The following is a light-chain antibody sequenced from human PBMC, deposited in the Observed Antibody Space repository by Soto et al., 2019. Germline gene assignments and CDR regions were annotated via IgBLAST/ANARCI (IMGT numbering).Light chain of an antibody. CDR2: DVS. V-gene: IGLV2-11*01. Sequence: QSALTQPRSVSGSPGQSVTISCTGTSSDVGGYNYVSWYQQHPGKAPKLMIYDVSKRPSGVPDRFSGSKSDNTASLTISRLEAEDEADYYCSSYAGSYTYVFGTGTKLTVL. CDR3: SSYAGSYTYV. J-gene: IGLJ1*01. CDR1: SSDVGGYNY.